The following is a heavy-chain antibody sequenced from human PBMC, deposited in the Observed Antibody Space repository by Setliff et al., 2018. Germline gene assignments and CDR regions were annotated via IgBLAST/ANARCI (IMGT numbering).Heavy chain of an antibody. CDR2: VRFDGSYK. V-gene: IGHV3-30*02. CDR1: GFVFGTYG. J-gene: IGHJ4*02. D-gene: IGHD2-8*01. Sequence: GESLTISCAASGFVFGTYGMHWVRQAPGKGLDWVASVRFDGSYKVYADSVKGRFTISRDNSENTLFLQMTSLRPEDTDIYYCAKVKKPLIRGSGFDYWGRGTLVTVSS. CDR3: AKVKKPLIRGSGFDY.